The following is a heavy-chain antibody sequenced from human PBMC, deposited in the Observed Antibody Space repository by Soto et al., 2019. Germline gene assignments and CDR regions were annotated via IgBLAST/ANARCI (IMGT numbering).Heavy chain of an antibody. V-gene: IGHV3-23*01. CDR3: VKGRSGYDFDY. J-gene: IGHJ4*02. CDR2: ISGSGSGT. D-gene: IGHD5-12*01. Sequence: EVQLLESGGGLVQPGGSLRLSCAASGFTFSSYVMSWVRQAPGKGLEWVSAISGSGSGTYYADSVKGRFTISRDNDKNTLDVQMNSLRAEDTAVYYCVKGRSGYDFDYWGQGTLVTVSS. CDR1: GFTFSSYV.